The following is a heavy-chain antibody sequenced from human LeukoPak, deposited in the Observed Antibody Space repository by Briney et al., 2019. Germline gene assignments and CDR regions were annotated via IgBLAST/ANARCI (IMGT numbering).Heavy chain of an antibody. CDR1: GFTFSSYW. Sequence: PGGSLRVSCAASGFTFSSYWMTWVRQAAGKGLEWVANIKQDGSQKFYLDSVKGRFTISRDNAKESLFLQMNSLRAEDTAVYYCARHYDSTAYSLDYWGQGTLVTVSS. CDR3: ARHYDSTAYSLDY. J-gene: IGHJ4*02. D-gene: IGHD3-22*01. V-gene: IGHV3-7*01. CDR2: IKQDGSQK.